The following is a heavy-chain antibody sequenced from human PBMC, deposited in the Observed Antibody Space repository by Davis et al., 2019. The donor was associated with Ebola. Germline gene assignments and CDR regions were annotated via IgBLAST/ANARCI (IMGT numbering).Heavy chain of an antibody. Sequence: GESLKISCAASGFRFSDTGMHWVRQAPGKGLEWVAFIRYDGNEKHYVESVKGRFTISRDNSKNTLYLQMNSLTGDDTAMYYCVKSSDWFDPWGQGTLVTVSS. CDR3: VKSSDWFDP. D-gene: IGHD3-10*01. CDR2: IRYDGNEK. CDR1: GFRFSDTG. J-gene: IGHJ5*02. V-gene: IGHV3-30*02.